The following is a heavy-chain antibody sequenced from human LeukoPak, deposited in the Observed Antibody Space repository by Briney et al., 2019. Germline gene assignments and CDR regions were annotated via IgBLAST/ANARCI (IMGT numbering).Heavy chain of an antibody. Sequence: GRSLRLSCAASGFTFSSFGMHWVRQAPGKGLEWVAVIWYDGGHKYYADSVKGRFSISRDNSKNSLYLQMNSLRDEDTAVYYCARGGYYYDSSGYQKRYYYYYGMDVWGQGTTVTVSS. V-gene: IGHV3-33*01. CDR3: ARGGYYYDSSGYQKRYYYYYGMDV. D-gene: IGHD3-22*01. CDR2: IWYDGGHK. J-gene: IGHJ6*02. CDR1: GFTFSSFG.